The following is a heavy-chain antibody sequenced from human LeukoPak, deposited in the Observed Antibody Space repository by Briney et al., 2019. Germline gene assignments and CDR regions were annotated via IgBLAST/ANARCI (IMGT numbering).Heavy chain of an antibody. V-gene: IGHV4-4*07. CDR3: ARPLYNSGWDAFDI. Sequence: SETLSLTCTVSGGSINSFFWSWIRQPAGKGLEWLGRIYTSGSTNYNPSLKSRVTMSVDTSKNQFSLKLSSVTAADTAVYYCARPLYNSGWDAFDIWGQGTMVTVSS. CDR1: GGSINSFF. D-gene: IGHD6-19*01. CDR2: IYTSGST. J-gene: IGHJ3*02.